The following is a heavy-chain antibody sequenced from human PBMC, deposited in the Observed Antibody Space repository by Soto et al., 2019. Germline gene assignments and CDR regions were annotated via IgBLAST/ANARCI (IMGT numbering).Heavy chain of an antibody. CDR2: IWYDGSNK. J-gene: IGHJ6*02. CDR1: GFTFSSYA. V-gene: IGHV3-33*08. D-gene: IGHD3-10*01. CDR3: ARSIMVHRPSDYYYGMDV. Sequence: PGGSLRLSCAASGFTFSSYAMHWVRQAPGKGLEWVAVIWYDGSNKYYADSVKGRFTISRDNSKNTLYLQMNSLRAEDTAVYYCARSIMVHRPSDYYYGMDVWGQGTTVTVSS.